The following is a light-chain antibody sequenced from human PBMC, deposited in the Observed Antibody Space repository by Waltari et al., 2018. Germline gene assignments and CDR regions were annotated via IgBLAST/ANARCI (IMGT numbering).Light chain of an antibody. J-gene: IGLJ3*02. CDR2: DVT. V-gene: IGLV2-14*03. CDR3: SSHTTRSLLGV. CDR1: SHDADDFHY. Sequence: QSVLPQPASVSGSPGQSITISCTGSSHDADDFHYVAWYQQHPDKAPKLILFDVTTRASGVSSRFSGSKSANTASLTISGLQAEDEAFYYCSSHTTRSLLGVFGGGTKLTVL.